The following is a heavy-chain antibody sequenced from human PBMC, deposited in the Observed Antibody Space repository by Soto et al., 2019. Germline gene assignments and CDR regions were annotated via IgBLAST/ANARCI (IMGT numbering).Heavy chain of an antibody. CDR1: GYTFTSYD. CDR2: MNPNSGNT. V-gene: IGHV1-8*01. J-gene: IGHJ5*02. CDR3: ARKRRDSSSWYNWFDP. Sequence: QVQLVQSGAEVKKPGASVKVSCKASGYTFTSYDINWVRQATGQGLEWMGWMNPNSGNTGSAQKFQRRVTMTRNTSITTAYMELSSLRSEDTAVYYCARKRRDSSSWYNWFDPWGQGTLVTVSS. D-gene: IGHD6-13*01.